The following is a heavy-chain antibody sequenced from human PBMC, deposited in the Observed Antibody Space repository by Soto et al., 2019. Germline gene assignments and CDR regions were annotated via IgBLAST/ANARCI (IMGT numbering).Heavy chain of an antibody. V-gene: IGHV5-51*01. D-gene: IGHD2-15*01. CDR3: ARQRSVVAAGFDP. J-gene: IGHJ5*02. CDR2: IYPGDSDT. Sequence: GESLNICCKGSGYSFTSYWIGWVRQMPGKGLEWMGIIYPGDSDTRYSPSFQGQVTISADKSISTAYLQWSSLKASDTAMYYCARQRSVVAAGFDPWGQGTLVTVSS. CDR1: GYSFTSYW.